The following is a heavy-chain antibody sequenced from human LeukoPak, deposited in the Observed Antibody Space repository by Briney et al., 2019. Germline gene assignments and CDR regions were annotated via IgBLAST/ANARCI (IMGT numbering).Heavy chain of an antibody. J-gene: IGHJ4*02. Sequence: PSETLSLTCTVSGGSISSSSYYWGWIRQPPGKGLEWIGSFYYSGSTYYNPSLKSRVTISVDTSKNQFSLKLSSVTAADTAVYYCARDNSVAASFDYWGQGTLVTVSS. CDR3: ARDNSVAASFDY. D-gene: IGHD6-19*01. CDR1: GGSISSSSYY. CDR2: FYYSGST. V-gene: IGHV4-39*07.